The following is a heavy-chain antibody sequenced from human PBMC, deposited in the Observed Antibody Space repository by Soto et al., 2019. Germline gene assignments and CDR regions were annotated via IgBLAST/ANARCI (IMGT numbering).Heavy chain of an antibody. CDR3: ARDTGYTFGSLNY. CDR2: MNAGVGNT. Sequence: GASVKVSCKASGGTFSSYTISWVRQAPGQRLEWMGWMNAGVGNTLYSQKFQGRITITRDTSASTAYMELSSLKSEDTAIYYCARDTGYTFGSLNYWGPGTLVTVSS. CDR1: GGTFSSYT. J-gene: IGHJ4*02. V-gene: IGHV1-3*01. D-gene: IGHD5-18*01.